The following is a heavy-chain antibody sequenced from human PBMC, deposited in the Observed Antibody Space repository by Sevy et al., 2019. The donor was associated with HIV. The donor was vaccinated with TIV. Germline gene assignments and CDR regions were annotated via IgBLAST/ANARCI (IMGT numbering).Heavy chain of an antibody. J-gene: IGHJ6*02. Sequence: GGSLRLSCAASGFIFTNAWLRWVRQVPGKGLEWVGLIKSEIDGGTTDYAAPVKGRFTISREDSKIKLYLQMNSLEAEDEVVYYCTTDGGRSTASYHDDQRYDMDVWGQGTTVTVSS. D-gene: IGHD2-2*01. CDR1: GFIFTNAW. CDR2: IKSEIDGGTT. V-gene: IGHV3-15*01. CDR3: TTDGGRSTASYHDDQRYDMDV.